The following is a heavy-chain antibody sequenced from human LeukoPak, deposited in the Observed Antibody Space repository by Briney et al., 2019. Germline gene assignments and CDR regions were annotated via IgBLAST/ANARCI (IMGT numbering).Heavy chain of an antibody. CDR1: GFTFSSYS. CDR2: ISSSSSYI. V-gene: IGHV3-21*01. CDR3: ASCSGGSCYSGRIDD. J-gene: IGHJ4*02. Sequence: GGSLRLSCAASGFTFSSYSMNWVRQAPGKGLEWVSSISSSSSYIYYADSVKGRFTSSRDNAKNSLYLQMNSLRAEDRAVYYCASCSGGSCYSGRIDDWGQGTLVTVSS. D-gene: IGHD2-15*01.